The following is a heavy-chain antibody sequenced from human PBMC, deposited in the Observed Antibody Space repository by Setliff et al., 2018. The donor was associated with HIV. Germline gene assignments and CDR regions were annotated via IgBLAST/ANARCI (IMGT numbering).Heavy chain of an antibody. J-gene: IGHJ4*02. CDR1: GFTFSDFE. CDR2: ISSSRSYI. Sequence: GGSMRLSCSASGFTFSDFEMNWVRQAPGKGLEWVSSISSSRSYIYYVDSLKGRFTISRDTSKNTLYLQMNSLRAEDTAIYYCARHPWERLWYFDYRGQGTLVTVSS. CDR3: ARHPWERLWYFDY. D-gene: IGHD1-1*01. V-gene: IGHV3-21*03.